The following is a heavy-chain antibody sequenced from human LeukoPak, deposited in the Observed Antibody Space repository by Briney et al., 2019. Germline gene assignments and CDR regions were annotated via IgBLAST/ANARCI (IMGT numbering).Heavy chain of an antibody. V-gene: IGHV1-69*06. Sequence: RASVKVSCKASGGTFSSYAISWVRQAPGQGLEWMGGIIPIFGTANYAQKFQGRVTITADKSTSTAYMELSSLRSEDTAVYYCARDAGGDYEYFDYWGQGTLVTVSS. D-gene: IGHD4-17*01. CDR3: ARDAGGDYEYFDY. J-gene: IGHJ4*02. CDR1: GGTFSSYA. CDR2: IIPIFGTA.